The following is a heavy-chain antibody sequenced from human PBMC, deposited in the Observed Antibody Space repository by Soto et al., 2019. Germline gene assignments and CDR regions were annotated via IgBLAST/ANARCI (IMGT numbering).Heavy chain of an antibody. J-gene: IGHJ6*02. CDR2: IYYSGST. Sequence: SETLSLTCTVSGGSISSSSYYWGWIRQPPGKGLEWIGSIYYSGSTYYNPSLKSRVTISVDTSKNQFSLKLSSVTAADTAVYYCARLTTRYYGMDVWGQGTTVTVSS. D-gene: IGHD4-4*01. CDR1: GGSISSSSYY. V-gene: IGHV4-39*01. CDR3: ARLTTRYYGMDV.